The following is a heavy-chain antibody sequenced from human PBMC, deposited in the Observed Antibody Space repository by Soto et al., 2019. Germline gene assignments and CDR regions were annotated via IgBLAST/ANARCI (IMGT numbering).Heavy chain of an antibody. CDR2: IYWDDDK. V-gene: IGHV2-5*02. CDR1: GFSLRTSGVG. Sequence: QITLKESGPTLVKPTQTLTLTCTFSGFSLRTSGVGVGWIRQPPGKALEWLALIYWDDDKRYRPSLNSRLTITKDTSKNQGVLTMTNMDPVDTATYFCARRPLWEFYGSGSYPDYFDEWGQGTLVTVSS. D-gene: IGHD3-10*01. CDR3: ARRPLWEFYGSGSYPDYFDE. J-gene: IGHJ4*02.